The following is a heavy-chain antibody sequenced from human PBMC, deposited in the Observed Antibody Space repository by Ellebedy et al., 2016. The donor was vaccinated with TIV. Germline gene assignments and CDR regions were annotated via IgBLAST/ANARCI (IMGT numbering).Heavy chain of an antibody. V-gene: IGHV3-48*01. CDR2: ISSSSSTI. CDR1: GFTFSSYS. D-gene: IGHD3-9*01. J-gene: IGHJ4*02. Sequence: GGSLRLXCAASGFTFSSYSMNWVRQAPGKGLEWVSYISSSSSTIYYADSVKGRFTISRDNSKNTLYLQMNSLRAEDTAVYYCAKDRNYDILTGYSGYWGQGTLVTVSS. CDR3: AKDRNYDILTGYSGY.